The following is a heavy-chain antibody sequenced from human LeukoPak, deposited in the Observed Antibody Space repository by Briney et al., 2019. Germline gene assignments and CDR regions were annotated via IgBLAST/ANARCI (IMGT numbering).Heavy chain of an antibody. CDR2: INHSGST. V-gene: IGHV4-34*01. Sequence: PPETLSLTCAVYGGSFSGYYWSWIRQPPGKGLEWIGEINHSGSTNYNPSLKSRVTISVDTSKNQFSLKLSSVTAADTAVYYCARINIGYCTNGVCYTDYWGQGTLVTVSS. CDR3: ARINIGYCTNGVCYTDY. CDR1: GGSFSGYY. J-gene: IGHJ4*02. D-gene: IGHD2-8*01.